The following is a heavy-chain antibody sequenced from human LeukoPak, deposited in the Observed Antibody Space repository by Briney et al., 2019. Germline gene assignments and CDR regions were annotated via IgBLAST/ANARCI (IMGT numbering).Heavy chain of an antibody. CDR2: ISSSSSYT. V-gene: IGHV3-11*06. D-gene: IGHD1-26*01. J-gene: IGHJ6*04. CDR3: ARGAKPHYYYYGMDV. CDR1: GFTFSDYY. Sequence: PGGSLRLSCAASGFTFSDYYMSWIRQAPGKGLEWASYISSSSSYTNYADSVKGRFTISRDNAKNSLYLQMNSLRAEDTAVYYCARGAKPHYYYYGMDVWGKGTTVTVSS.